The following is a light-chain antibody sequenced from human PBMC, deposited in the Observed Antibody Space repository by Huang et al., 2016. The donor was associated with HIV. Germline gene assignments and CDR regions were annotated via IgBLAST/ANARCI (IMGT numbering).Light chain of an antibody. CDR1: QSVSSN. V-gene: IGKV3-15*01. J-gene: IGKJ2*01. CDR2: GAS. CDR3: QQYSSWPRT. Sequence: EIVMPQSPGPLSVSPGERATLSCRASQSVSSNFAGYQQKPGQAPRLLIYGASTRATDVPARFSGSGSGTEFTLTSSSLQSEDFAVYYCQQYSSWPRTFGQGTKLEIK.